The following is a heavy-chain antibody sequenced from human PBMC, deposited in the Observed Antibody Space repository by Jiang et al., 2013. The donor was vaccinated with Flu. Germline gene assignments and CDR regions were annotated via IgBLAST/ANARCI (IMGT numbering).Heavy chain of an antibody. V-gene: IGHV3-30*01. D-gene: IGHD3-22*01. J-gene: IGHJ4*02. Sequence: VISYDGSNKYYADSVKGRFTISRDNSKNTXYLQMNSLRAEDTAVYYCARGSSMVVVIRYYFDYWGQGTLVTVSS. CDR3: ARGSSMVVVIRYYFDY. CDR2: ISYDGSNK.